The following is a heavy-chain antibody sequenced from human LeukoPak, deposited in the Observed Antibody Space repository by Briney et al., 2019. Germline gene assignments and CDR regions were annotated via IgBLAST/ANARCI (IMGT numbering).Heavy chain of an antibody. CDR2: IYYSGST. CDR3: ARGDGSSWYAGVAFDY. CDR1: GGSISSYY. D-gene: IGHD6-13*01. V-gene: IGHV4-59*01. J-gene: IGHJ4*02. Sequence: SETLSLTCTVSGGSISSYYWSWIRQPPGKGLEWIGYIYYSGSTNYNPSLKSRVTISVDTSKNRFSLKLSSVTAADTAVYYCARGDGSSWYAGVAFDYWGQGTLVTVSS.